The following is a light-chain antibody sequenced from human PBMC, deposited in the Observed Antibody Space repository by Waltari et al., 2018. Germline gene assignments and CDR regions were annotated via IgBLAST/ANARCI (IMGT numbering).Light chain of an antibody. Sequence: SYVLTQPPSVSVAPGKPARIPLVGGNIATKSVHWYQQKPGQAPVVVVYDESARPSGVPDRFSGSKSGNTASLTISGLQPEDEADYYCCSYAGTWVFGGGTKLTVV. V-gene: IGLV3-21*03. CDR1: NIATKS. CDR2: DES. CDR3: CSYAGTWV. J-gene: IGLJ3*02.